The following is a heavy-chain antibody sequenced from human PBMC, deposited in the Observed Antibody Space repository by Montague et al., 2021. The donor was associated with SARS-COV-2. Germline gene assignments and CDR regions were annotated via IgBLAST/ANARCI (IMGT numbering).Heavy chain of an antibody. CDR1: GGSISSYY. CDR3: ARDFDY. CDR2: MYYCGST. V-gene: IGHV4-59*13. J-gene: IGHJ4*02. Sequence: SETRSLTCTVSGGSISSYYWSWIRQPQGKGMDWIWYMYYCGSTNSNPSLKSRITLSVDTSKNQFSLKLSYVAAADTAVYYCARDFDYWGQGTLVTVSS.